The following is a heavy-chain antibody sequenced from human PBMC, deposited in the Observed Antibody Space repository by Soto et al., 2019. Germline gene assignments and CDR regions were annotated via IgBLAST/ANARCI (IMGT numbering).Heavy chain of an antibody. V-gene: IGHV3-30-3*01. CDR2: ISYDGSIK. D-gene: IGHD3-10*01. CDR3: AREWSTSGDLDY. CDR1: GFTFSSHS. J-gene: IGHJ4*02. Sequence: QVQLVESGGGVVQPGRSLRLSCAASGFTFSSHSIQWVRQAPGKGLEWVAVISYDGSIKYYADSVKGRFTISRDNSKNTAYLQMNSLRVEDTAVFYCAREWSTSGDLDYWGQGTLVIVSS.